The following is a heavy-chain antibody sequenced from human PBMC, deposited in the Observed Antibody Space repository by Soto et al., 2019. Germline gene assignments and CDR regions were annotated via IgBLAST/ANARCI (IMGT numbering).Heavy chain of an antibody. Sequence: SVKVSCKASGGTFSSYAISWVRQAPGQGLEWMGGIIPIFGTANYAQRFQGRVTITADESTSTAYMELSSLRSEDTAVYYCARDLGCSGGSCYRGNWFDPWGQGTLVTVSS. CDR2: IIPIFGTA. D-gene: IGHD2-15*01. V-gene: IGHV1-69*13. CDR1: GGTFSSYA. J-gene: IGHJ5*02. CDR3: ARDLGCSGGSCYRGNWFDP.